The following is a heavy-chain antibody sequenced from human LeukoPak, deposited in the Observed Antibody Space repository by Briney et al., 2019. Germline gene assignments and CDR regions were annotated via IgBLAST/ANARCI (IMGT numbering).Heavy chain of an antibody. D-gene: IGHD1-1*01. CDR3: IWNDMGDY. CDR1: GFTFNNAW. V-gene: IGHV3-15*01. J-gene: IGHJ4*02. Sequence: GGSLRLPCAASGFTFNNAWMSWVRQAPGKGLDWVGRIKSRTDGGTTDYAAPVKGRFTISRDDSKNTLYLQMNSLKTEDTAVYYCIWNDMGDYWGQGTLVTVSS. CDR2: IKSRTDGGTT.